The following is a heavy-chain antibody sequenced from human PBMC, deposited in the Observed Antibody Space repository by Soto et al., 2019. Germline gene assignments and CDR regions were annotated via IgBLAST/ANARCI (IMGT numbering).Heavy chain of an antibody. CDR2: IYYSGST. CDR3: ARGGFTGNYYYYYMDV. J-gene: IGHJ6*03. CDR1: GGSISSGGYY. V-gene: IGHV4-31*03. D-gene: IGHD3-16*01. Sequence: SETLSLTCTVSGGSISSGGYYWSWIRQHPGKGLEWIGYIYYSGSTYYNPSLKSRVTISVDTSKNQFSLKLSSVTAADTAVYYCARGGFTGNYYYYYMDVWGKGTTVTVSS.